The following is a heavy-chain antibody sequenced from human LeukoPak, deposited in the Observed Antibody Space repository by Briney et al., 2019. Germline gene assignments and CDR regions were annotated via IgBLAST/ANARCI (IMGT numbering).Heavy chain of an antibody. J-gene: IGHJ5*02. V-gene: IGHV3-49*03. D-gene: IGHD2-2*01. CDR1: GFTFGDYA. CDR2: IRSKAYGGTT. CDR3: SVPAANNWFDP. Sequence: PGGSLRLSCTASGFTFGDYAMSWFRQAPGKGLEWVGFIRSKAYGGTTEYAASVKGRFTISRDDSKSIAYLQMNSLKTEDTAVYYCSVPAANNWFDPWGQGTLVTVSS.